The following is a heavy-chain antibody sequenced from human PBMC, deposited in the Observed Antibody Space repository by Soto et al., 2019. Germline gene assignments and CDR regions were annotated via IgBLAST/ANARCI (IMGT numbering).Heavy chain of an antibody. CDR1: GYTFTSYY. V-gene: IGHV1-46*03. CDR2: INPSGGST. CDR3: ARVPTGNYYFDY. Sequence: ASVKVSCKASGYTFTSYYMHWVRQAPGQGLEWMGIINPSGGSTSYAQKYQGRVTMTRDTSTSTVYMELSSLRSEDTAVYYCARVPTGNYYFDYWGQGTLVTVSS. J-gene: IGHJ4*02. D-gene: IGHD4-17*01.